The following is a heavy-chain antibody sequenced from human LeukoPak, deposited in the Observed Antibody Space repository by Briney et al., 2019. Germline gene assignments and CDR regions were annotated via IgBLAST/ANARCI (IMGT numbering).Heavy chain of an antibody. D-gene: IGHD3-9*01. J-gene: IGHJ5*02. Sequence: GESLKISCKGSGYSFTSYWIGRVRQMPGKGLEWMGIIYPGDSDTRYSPSFQGQVTISADKSISTAYLQWSSLKASDTAMYYCARHPDYLTGYLNWFDPWGQGTLVTVSS. CDR1: GYSFTSYW. CDR2: IYPGDSDT. CDR3: ARHPDYLTGYLNWFDP. V-gene: IGHV5-51*01.